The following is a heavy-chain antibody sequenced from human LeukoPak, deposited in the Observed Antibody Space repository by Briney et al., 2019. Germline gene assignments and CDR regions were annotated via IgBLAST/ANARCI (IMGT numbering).Heavy chain of an antibody. D-gene: IGHD5-18*01. CDR3: ARSREDTAMVTGFDV. J-gene: IGHJ4*02. Sequence: EASVKVSCKASGYTFTGYYMHWVRQAPGQGLEWMGWINPNSGGTNYAQKFQGRVTMTRDTSISTAYLQWSSLRASDTAMYYCARSREDTAMVTGFDVWGQGTLVTVSS. V-gene: IGHV1-2*02. CDR2: INPNSGGT. CDR1: GYTFTGYY.